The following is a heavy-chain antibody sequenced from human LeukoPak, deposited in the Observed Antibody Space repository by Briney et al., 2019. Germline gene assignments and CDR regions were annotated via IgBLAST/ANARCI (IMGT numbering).Heavy chain of an antibody. Sequence: GGSLRLSCAASGFTFSSSAMSWVRQAPGQGLEWVSAISGSGGSTYYTDPVKGRLTISRDNSKNTLYLQMNSLRAEDTAVYYCAKDVAYCGGDCYSGSNFGYWGQGTLVTVSS. CDR3: AKDVAYCGGDCYSGSNFGY. D-gene: IGHD2-21*01. J-gene: IGHJ4*02. CDR1: GFTFSSSA. V-gene: IGHV3-23*01. CDR2: ISGSGGST.